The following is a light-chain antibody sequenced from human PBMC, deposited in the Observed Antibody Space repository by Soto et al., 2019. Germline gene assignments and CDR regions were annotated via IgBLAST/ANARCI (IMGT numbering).Light chain of an antibody. CDR1: SRDVGAYNY. CDR3: CSYAGTYTYV. Sequence: QSALTQPRSVSGSPGQSVTISCTGTSRDVGAYNYVSWYQQHPGKAPELMIYDVSKRPSGVPDRFSGSKSGNTASLTISGLQAEDEADYYCCSYAGTYTYVFGTGTKVTVL. CDR2: DVS. J-gene: IGLJ1*01. V-gene: IGLV2-11*01.